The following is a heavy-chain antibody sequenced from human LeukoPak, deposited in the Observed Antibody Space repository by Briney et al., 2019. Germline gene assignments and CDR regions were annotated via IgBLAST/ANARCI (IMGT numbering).Heavy chain of an antibody. D-gene: IGHD3-16*02. V-gene: IGHV4-4*02. Sequence: PSETLSLTCAVSGSSISSSNWWSWVRQPPGKGLEWIGEIYHSGSTNYNPSLKSRVTISVDKSKNQFSLKLSSVTAADTAVYYCARLPFGGVIGYGMDVWGQGTTVTVSS. CDR1: GSSISSSNW. CDR2: IYHSGST. CDR3: ARLPFGGVIGYGMDV. J-gene: IGHJ6*02.